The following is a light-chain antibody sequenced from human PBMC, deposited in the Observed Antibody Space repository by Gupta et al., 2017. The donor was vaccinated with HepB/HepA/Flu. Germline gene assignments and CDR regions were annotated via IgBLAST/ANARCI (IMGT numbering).Light chain of an antibody. CDR1: SSDVGSYNL. V-gene: IGLV2-23*02. J-gene: IGLJ2*01. CDR3: CSYAGSSTFVV. Sequence: QSALTQPASVSRSPGQSITTSCTGTSSDVGSYNLVSWYQQHPGKAPKLMIYEVSKRPSVVANRFSGSKSGNTASLTISGLQAEDEADYYCCSYAGSSTFVVFGGGTKLTVL. CDR2: EVS.